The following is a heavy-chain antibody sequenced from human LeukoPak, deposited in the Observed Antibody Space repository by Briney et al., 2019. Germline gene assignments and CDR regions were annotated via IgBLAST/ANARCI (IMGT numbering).Heavy chain of an antibody. Sequence: TSETLSLTCTVSGGTISSYYWSWIRQPPGKGREWIGYIYYSGSTNYNPSLKSRVTISVDTSKNQFSLQLNSVTPEDTAVYYCARGPGALLHWGQGILVTVSS. CDR2: IYYSGST. J-gene: IGHJ4*02. CDR3: ARGPGALLH. CDR1: GGTISSYY. V-gene: IGHV4-59*12. D-gene: IGHD3-10*01.